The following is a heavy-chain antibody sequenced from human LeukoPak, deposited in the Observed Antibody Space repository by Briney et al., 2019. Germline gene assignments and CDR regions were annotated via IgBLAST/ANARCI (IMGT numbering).Heavy chain of an antibody. CDR1: VFTFSSYA. CDR2: ISINGGST. CDR3: ARERPASRDGYNALEH. J-gene: IGHJ1*01. Sequence: PGGSLRLSCAASVFTFSSYAMHWVRQAPGKGLEYVSAISINGGSTYYANSVKGRFTISRDNSKNTLYLQMGSLRAEDMAVYYCARERPASRDGYNALEHWGQGTLVTVSS. D-gene: IGHD5-24*01. V-gene: IGHV3-64*01.